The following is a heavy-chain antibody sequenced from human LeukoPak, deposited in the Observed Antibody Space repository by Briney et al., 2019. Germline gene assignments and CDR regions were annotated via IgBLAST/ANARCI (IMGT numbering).Heavy chain of an antibody. V-gene: IGHV1-69*13. CDR2: IIPIFGTA. CDR1: GGTFSSYA. CDR3: ARGFYRTVTTFLAPDY. Sequence: ASVKVSCKASGGTFSSYAISWVRQAPGQGLEWMGGIIPIFGTANYAQKFQGRVTITADESTSTAYMELSSLRSEDTAVYYCARGFYRTVTTFLAPDYWGQGTLVTASS. J-gene: IGHJ4*02. D-gene: IGHD4-17*01.